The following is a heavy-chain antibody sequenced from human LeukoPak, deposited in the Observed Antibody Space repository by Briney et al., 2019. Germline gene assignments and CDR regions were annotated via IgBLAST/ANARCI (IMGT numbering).Heavy chain of an antibody. CDR3: ARERRYSSSWYIWFDP. CDR2: INHSGST. V-gene: IGHV4-34*01. Sequence: SETLSLTCAVYGGSFSGYYWSWIRQPPGKGLEWIGEINHSGSTNYNPSLKSRVTISVDTSKNQFPLKLSSVTAADTAVYYCARERRYSSSWYIWFDPWGQGTLVTVSS. D-gene: IGHD6-13*01. J-gene: IGHJ5*02. CDR1: GGSFSGYY.